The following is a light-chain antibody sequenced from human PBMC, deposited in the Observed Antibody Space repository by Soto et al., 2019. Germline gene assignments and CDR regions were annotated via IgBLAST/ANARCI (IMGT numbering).Light chain of an antibody. CDR3: SSYTSSSTLVV. CDR2: EVS. CDR1: SSDVGGYNS. V-gene: IGLV2-14*01. Sequence: QSVLTQPASVSGSPGQSITISCTGTSSDVGGYNSVSWYQHHPGKAPKLMIYEVSNRPSGVANRFSGSKSGNTASLTISGLQAEDEADYYCSSYTSSSTLVVFGGGTKLTVL. J-gene: IGLJ2*01.